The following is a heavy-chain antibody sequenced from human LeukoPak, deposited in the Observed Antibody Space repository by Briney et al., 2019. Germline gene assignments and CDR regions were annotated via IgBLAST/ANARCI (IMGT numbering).Heavy chain of an antibody. V-gene: IGHV3-30*18. CDR1: GFTFSSYG. CDR2: ISYDGSNK. J-gene: IGHJ4*02. Sequence: GGSLRLSCAAPGFTFSSYGMHWVRQAPGKGLEWVAVISYDGSNKYYADSVKGRFTISRDNSKNTLYLQMNSLRAEDTAVYYCAKGDTAMVPYFDYWGQGTLVTVSS. CDR3: AKGDTAMVPYFDY. D-gene: IGHD5-18*01.